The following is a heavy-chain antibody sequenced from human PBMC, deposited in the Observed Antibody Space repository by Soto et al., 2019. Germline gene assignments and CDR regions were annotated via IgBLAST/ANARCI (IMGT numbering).Heavy chain of an antibody. CDR2: IIPIFGTA. D-gene: IGHD3-22*01. V-gene: IGHV1-69*13. CDR3: AGGDYYDSSGYFAFDI. CDR1: GGTFSSYA. J-gene: IGHJ3*02. Sequence: EASVKVSCKASGGTFSSYAISWVRQAPGQGLEWMGGIIPIFGTANYAQKFQGRVTITADESTSTAYMELSSLRSEDTAVYYCAGGDYYDSSGYFAFDIWGQGTMVTVS.